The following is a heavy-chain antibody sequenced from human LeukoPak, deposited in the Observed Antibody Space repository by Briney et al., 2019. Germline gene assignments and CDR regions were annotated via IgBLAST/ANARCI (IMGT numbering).Heavy chain of an antibody. CDR2: IYGSGST. Sequence: KPSETLFLTCTVSGGSINSLYWSWIRQPPGKGLEWIGYIYGSGSTNYNPSLKSRVTISVDTSNNQFSLRLNSVTAADTAVYYCARLFSSSSGRAFDIWGQGTIVTVSS. V-gene: IGHV4-59*01. D-gene: IGHD6-6*01. CDR3: ARLFSSSSGRAFDI. CDR1: GGSINSLY. J-gene: IGHJ3*02.